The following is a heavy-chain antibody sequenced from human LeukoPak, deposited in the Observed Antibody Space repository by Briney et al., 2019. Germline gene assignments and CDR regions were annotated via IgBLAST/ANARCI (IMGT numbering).Heavy chain of an antibody. D-gene: IGHD5-18*01. CDR2: IYYSGST. J-gene: IGHJ4*02. V-gene: IGHV4-31*03. Sequence: SETLSLTCTVSGGSISSGGYYWSWIRQHPGKGLEWIGYIYYSGSTYYNPSLKSRVTISVDTSKNQFSLKLSSVTAADTAVYYCARDTAMVGLVDYWGQGTLVTVSS. CDR1: GGSISSGGYY. CDR3: ARDTAMVGLVDY.